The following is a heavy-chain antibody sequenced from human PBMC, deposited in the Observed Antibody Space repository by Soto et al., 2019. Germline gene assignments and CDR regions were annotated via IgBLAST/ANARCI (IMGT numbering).Heavy chain of an antibody. Sequence: EVQLLESGGGLVQPGGSLRLSCAASGFTFNTYAMSWVRQAPGKGLEWVSAISGRGGNAYYADSVKGRFTISRDNSMSTLFLQMYSLGAEDAAIYYCARAPAGAVTNPFDYWGQGTLVTVS. J-gene: IGHJ4*02. D-gene: IGHD4-17*01. CDR3: ARAPAGAVTNPFDY. CDR1: GFTFNTYA. CDR2: ISGRGGNA. V-gene: IGHV3-23*01.